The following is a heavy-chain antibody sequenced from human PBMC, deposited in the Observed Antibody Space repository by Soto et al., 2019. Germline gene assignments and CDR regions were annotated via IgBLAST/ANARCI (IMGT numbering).Heavy chain of an antibody. D-gene: IGHD6-13*01. CDR3: TRDASRDSSARGWFDP. J-gene: IGHJ5*02. CDR2: ISSNSAYI. V-gene: IGHV3-21*01. CDR1: GFTFRSYI. Sequence: PGGSLRLSCAASGFTFRSYIMNWVRQAPEKGLEWVSTISSNSAYIYYTDALRGRFTISRDNAKNSLHLQMNSLRAEDTAVYYCTRDASRDSSARGWFDPWGPGTLVTVSS.